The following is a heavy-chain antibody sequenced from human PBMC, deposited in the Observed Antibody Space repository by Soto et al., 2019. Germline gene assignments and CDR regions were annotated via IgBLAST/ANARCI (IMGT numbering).Heavy chain of an antibody. CDR3: ASHCIAGTWAYYGGMDV. J-gene: IGHJ6*02. D-gene: IGHD1-7*01. CDR2: VIPIFGTA. V-gene: IGHV1-69*12. CDR1: GGTFSSCA. Sequence: QVQLVQSGAEVKKPGSSVKVSCKASGGTFSSCAISWVRQAPGQGLEWMGGVIPIFGTANYEQKFQGRVTITADASTSTAYMELSSLRSDDTAVYYCASHCIAGTWAYYGGMDVWGQGTTVTVSS.